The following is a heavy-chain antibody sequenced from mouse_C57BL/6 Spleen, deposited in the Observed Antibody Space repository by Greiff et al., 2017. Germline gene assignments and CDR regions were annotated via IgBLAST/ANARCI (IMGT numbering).Heavy chain of an antibody. CDR3: ARHLAYYYGSSYGYFDV. D-gene: IGHD1-1*01. CDR2: INPNNGGT. V-gene: IGHV1-18*01. CDR1: GYTFTDYN. Sequence: EVQLQQSGPELVKPGASVKIPCKASGYTFTDYNMDWVKQSHGKSLEWIGDINPNNGGTIYNQKFKGKATLTVDKSSSTAYMELRSLTSEDTAVYYCARHLAYYYGSSYGYFDVWGTGTTVTVSS. J-gene: IGHJ1*03.